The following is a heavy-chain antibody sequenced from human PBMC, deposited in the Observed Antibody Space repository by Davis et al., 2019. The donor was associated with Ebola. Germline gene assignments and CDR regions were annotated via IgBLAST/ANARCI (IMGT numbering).Heavy chain of an antibody. CDR3: AGVGDCSDGTCYWIRDES. D-gene: IGHD2-15*01. V-gene: IGHV1-69*13. Sequence: SVTVSCKASGGTFSSYAINWVRQAPGQGLEWMGGNIPVFGTAKYAQKFQDRVTITADESTSTVSMELSSLRSEDTAVYYCAGVGDCSDGTCYWIRDESWGQGTLVTVSS. J-gene: IGHJ5*02. CDR2: NIPVFGTA. CDR1: GGTFSSYA.